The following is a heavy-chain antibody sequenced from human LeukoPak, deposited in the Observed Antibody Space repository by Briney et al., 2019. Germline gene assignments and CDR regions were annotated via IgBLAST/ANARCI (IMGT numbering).Heavy chain of an antibody. CDR3: ARHDLWQWLVREIDY. Sequence: PSETLSLTCTVSGGSISSSSYYWGWIRQPPGKGLEWIGSIYYSGSTYYNPSLKSRVTISVDTSKNQFSLRLSSATAADTAVYYCARHDLWQWLVREIDYWGQGTLVTVSS. CDR2: IYYSGST. J-gene: IGHJ4*02. V-gene: IGHV4-39*01. D-gene: IGHD6-19*01. CDR1: GGSISSSSYY.